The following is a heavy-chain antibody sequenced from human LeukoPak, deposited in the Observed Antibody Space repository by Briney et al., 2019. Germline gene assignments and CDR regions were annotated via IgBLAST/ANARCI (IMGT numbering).Heavy chain of an antibody. J-gene: IGHJ5*02. CDR1: VYTFTNYG. Sequence: GASVKVSCKASVYTFTNYGISWVRQAPGQGLEWMGWISAYNGNTNYAQKLQGRVTMTTDTSRSTGYMELRSLRSDDTAVYYCARDFPYNYGSGSPSNWFDPWGQGTLVTVSS. CDR2: ISAYNGNT. CDR3: ARDFPYNYGSGSPSNWFDP. V-gene: IGHV1-18*01. D-gene: IGHD3-10*01.